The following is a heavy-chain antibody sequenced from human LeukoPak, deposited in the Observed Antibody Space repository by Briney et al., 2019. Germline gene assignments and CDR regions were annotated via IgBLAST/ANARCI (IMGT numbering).Heavy chain of an antibody. Sequence: GGSLRLSCAASGFTFNTYAMTWVRQAPGKGLEWVSSISGGGTSTYYADSVKGRFTISRDSSRNTLYLQMNSLKVDDTAVYYCAEGDYNNPPPSYYHYGMDVWGQGTTVTVSS. V-gene: IGHV3-23*01. J-gene: IGHJ6*02. CDR3: AEGDYNNPPPSYYHYGMDV. CDR1: GFTFNTYA. CDR2: ISGGGTST. D-gene: IGHD4-11*01.